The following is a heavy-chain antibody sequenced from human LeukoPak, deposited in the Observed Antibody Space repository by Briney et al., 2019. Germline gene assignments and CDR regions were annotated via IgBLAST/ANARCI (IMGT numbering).Heavy chain of an antibody. Sequence: SETLSLTCTVSGGSISSYYWSWIRQPPGKGLEWIGYIYYSGSTNYNPSLKSRVTISVDTSKNQFSLKLSSVTAADTAVYYCARGREFGYWGQGTLVTVSS. J-gene: IGHJ4*02. V-gene: IGHV4-59*01. CDR2: IYYSGST. D-gene: IGHD5-24*01. CDR1: GGSISSYY. CDR3: ARGREFGY.